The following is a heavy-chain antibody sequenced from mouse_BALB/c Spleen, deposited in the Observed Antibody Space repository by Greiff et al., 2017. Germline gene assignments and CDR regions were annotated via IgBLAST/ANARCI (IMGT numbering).Heavy chain of an antibody. D-gene: IGHD2-2*01. J-gene: IGHJ2*01. CDR3: VRDGNDEDLDY. CDR2: ILAGGST. Sequence: VQLLESGPGLVAPSQSLSITCTVSGFSLTSYGVHWVRQPPGKGLEWLGVILAGGSTNYNSDLMSSLSISKDNSKSQVFLKMNSRQTDDTAMYYCVRDGNDEDLDYWGQGTTLTVSS. V-gene: IGHV2-9*02. CDR1: GFSLTSYG.